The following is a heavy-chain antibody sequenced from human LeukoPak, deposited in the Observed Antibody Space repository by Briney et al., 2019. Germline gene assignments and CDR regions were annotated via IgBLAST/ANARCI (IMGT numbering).Heavy chain of an antibody. CDR1: GGSFSGYY. CDR3: AEEVAGTGGFDY. CDR2: INHSGST. J-gene: IGHJ4*02. Sequence: SETLSLTCAVYGGSFSGYYWSWIRQPPGKGLEWIGEINHSGSTNHNPSLKSRVTISVDTSKNQFSLKLSSVTAADTAVYYCAEEVAGTGGFDYWGQGTLVTVSS. D-gene: IGHD6-19*01. V-gene: IGHV4-34*01.